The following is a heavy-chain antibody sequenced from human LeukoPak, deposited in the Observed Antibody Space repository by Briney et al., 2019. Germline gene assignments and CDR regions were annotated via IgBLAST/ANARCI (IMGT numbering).Heavy chain of an antibody. Sequence: PGGSLRLSCAASGFTFSSYWMHWVRQAPGKGLVWVSRINSDGSSTSYADSVKGRFTISRDNAKNTLYLQMNSLRAEDTAVYYRARVAESREWWSRLKTVSHKNWFDPWGQGTLVTVSS. D-gene: IGHD2-15*01. CDR2: INSDGSST. V-gene: IGHV3-74*01. J-gene: IGHJ5*02. CDR3: ARVAESREWWSRLKTVSHKNWFDP. CDR1: GFTFSSYW.